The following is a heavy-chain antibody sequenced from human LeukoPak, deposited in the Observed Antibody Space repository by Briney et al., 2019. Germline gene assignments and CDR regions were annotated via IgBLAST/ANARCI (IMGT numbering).Heavy chain of an antibody. V-gene: IGHV3-21*01. Sequence: GGSLRLSSAASGFTFSSYSMNWVRQAPGKGLEWVSSISSSSSYIYYADSVKGRFTISRDNAKNSLYLQMNSLRAEDTAVYYCARSARYSSSWYQVDYWGQGTLVTVSS. CDR3: ARSARYSSSWYQVDY. CDR1: GFTFSSYS. D-gene: IGHD6-13*01. CDR2: ISSSSSYI. J-gene: IGHJ4*02.